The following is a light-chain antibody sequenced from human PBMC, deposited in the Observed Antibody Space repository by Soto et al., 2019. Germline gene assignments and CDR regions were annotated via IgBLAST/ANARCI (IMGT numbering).Light chain of an antibody. Sequence: IHSTHARSSLSVSLGDIVTITFRASQTISSWLAWYQQKPGKAPKLLIYKASTLKTGVPSRFSGSGSGTEFTLTISSLQPDDFATYYCQHYNSYPEAFGQGTKVDIK. CDR2: KAS. CDR1: QTISSW. J-gene: IGKJ1*01. CDR3: QHYNSYPEA. V-gene: IGKV1-5*03.